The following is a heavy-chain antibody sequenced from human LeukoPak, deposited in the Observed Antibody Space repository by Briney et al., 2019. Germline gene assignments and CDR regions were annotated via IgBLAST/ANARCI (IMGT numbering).Heavy chain of an antibody. CDR1: GYTFTSHY. CDR2: INPSAGST. CDR3: AAPGASGFVGNFWSGPLDL. D-gene: IGHD3-3*01. Sequence: ASVKVSCMASGYTFTSHYMHWVRQAPGQGLEWMGIINPSAGSTSYPQKFQGRVTMTRDTSTSTVYMELSSLRSEDTAVYYCAAPGASGFVGNFWSGPLDLWGQGTLVTVSS. V-gene: IGHV1-46*01. J-gene: IGHJ5*02.